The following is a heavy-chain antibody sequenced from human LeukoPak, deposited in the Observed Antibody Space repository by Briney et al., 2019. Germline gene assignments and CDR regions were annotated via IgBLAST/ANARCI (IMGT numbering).Heavy chain of an antibody. Sequence: SETLSLTCTVSGGSISSYYWSWIRQPPGNGLEWIGYIYYSGSTNYNPSLKSRVTISVDTSKNQFSLKLSSVTAADTAVYYCAGVSGSYRHNYFDYWGQGTLVTVSS. V-gene: IGHV4-59*01. CDR1: GGSISSYY. D-gene: IGHD1-26*01. CDR2: IYYSGST. CDR3: AGVSGSYRHNYFDY. J-gene: IGHJ4*02.